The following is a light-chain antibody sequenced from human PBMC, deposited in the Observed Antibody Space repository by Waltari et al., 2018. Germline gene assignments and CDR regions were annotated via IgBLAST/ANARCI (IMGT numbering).Light chain of an antibody. J-gene: IGLJ3*02. CDR1: SSAVGGYNF. V-gene: IGLV2-8*01. CDR3: SSFTRSNNWV. CDR2: EVT. Sequence: QSALTQPPSASGSPRQSVTISCTGRSSAVGGYNFVSWYQQHPGKAPHLMIYEVTKRPSGVPDRFSGSKSGNTASLTVSGLQAEDEADYYCSSFTRSNNWVFGGGTKLTVL.